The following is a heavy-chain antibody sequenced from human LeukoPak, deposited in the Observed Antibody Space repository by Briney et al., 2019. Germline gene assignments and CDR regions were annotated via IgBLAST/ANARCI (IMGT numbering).Heavy chain of an antibody. Sequence: VASVKVSCKASGYTFTNYGVSWVRQAPGQGLEWMGWISGYSGKTNYAQKFQGRVTMTRNTSFMELTSLKSEDTAVYYCARSLGTYWGKDFLNWFDPWGQGTLVTVSS. V-gene: IGHV1-18*01. CDR2: ISGYSGKT. CDR3: ARSLGTYWGKDFLNWFDP. D-gene: IGHD3-16*01. J-gene: IGHJ5*02. CDR1: GYTFTNYG.